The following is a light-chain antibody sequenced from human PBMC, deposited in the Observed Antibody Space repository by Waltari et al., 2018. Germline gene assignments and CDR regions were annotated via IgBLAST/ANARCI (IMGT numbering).Light chain of an antibody. CDR2: SSS. CDR3: QRTYNASSLT. V-gene: IGKV1-27*01. Sequence: DVQLTKSPSSLSASVGDRVTITCRGSQGIRRYLHWFRQKPGKVPNLLIYSSSNLQTGVPSRFSGSGSGTDFTLTISGLQPEDVATYYGQRTYNASSLTFRGGTKVEIK. J-gene: IGKJ4*01. CDR1: QGIRRY.